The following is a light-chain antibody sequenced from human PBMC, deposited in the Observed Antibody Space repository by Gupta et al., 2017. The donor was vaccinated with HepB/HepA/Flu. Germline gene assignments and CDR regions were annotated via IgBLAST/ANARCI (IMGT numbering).Light chain of an antibody. Sequence: DNQVTQSPSYLSASVGDRVTITCRASQSISSSLNWYQQRPGKAPKLLIYDATTLQSGVPSRFSGSGSGTDFSLSIVSLQPEDFVTYYCQQNYRTPKTFGQGTRVEVK. CDR2: DAT. CDR3: QQNYRTPKT. V-gene: IGKV1-39*01. CDR1: QSISSS. J-gene: IGKJ1*01.